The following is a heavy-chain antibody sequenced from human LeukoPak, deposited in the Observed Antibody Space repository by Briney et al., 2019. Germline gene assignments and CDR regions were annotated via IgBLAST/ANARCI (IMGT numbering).Heavy chain of an antibody. Sequence: GESLKISCKGSGYSFTTYWIGWVRQMPGKGLEWMGIIYPDDSDTRYSPSFQGQVTIPADKSINTAYLQWSSLKASDTAMYYCARHLEYTTSSGAFDIWGQGTMVTVSS. D-gene: IGHD6-6*01. CDR3: ARHLEYTTSSGAFDI. V-gene: IGHV5-51*01. CDR2: IYPDDSDT. J-gene: IGHJ3*02. CDR1: GYSFTTYW.